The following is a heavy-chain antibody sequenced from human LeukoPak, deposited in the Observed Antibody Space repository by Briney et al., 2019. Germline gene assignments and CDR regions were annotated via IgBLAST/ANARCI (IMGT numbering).Heavy chain of an antibody. D-gene: IGHD6-19*01. J-gene: IGHJ4*02. CDR3: ASKPSAAAVAATGAGY. CDR2: ISSSSSYI. V-gene: IGHV3-21*01. CDR1: GFTFSSYS. Sequence: PGGSLRLSCAASGFTFSSYSMNWVRQAPGKGLEWDSSISSSSSYIYYADSVKGRFTTSRDSAKNSLYLQMNSLRAEDTAVYYCASKPSAAAVAATGAGYWGQGTLVTVSS.